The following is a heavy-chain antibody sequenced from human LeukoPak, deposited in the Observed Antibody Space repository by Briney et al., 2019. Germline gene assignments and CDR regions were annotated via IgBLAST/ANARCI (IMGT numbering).Heavy chain of an antibody. V-gene: IGHV1-2*02. CDR2: INPNSGGT. Sequence: GASVKVSCKASGYTFTGYYMYWVRQAPGQGLEWMGWINPNSGGTNYAQKFQGRVTMTRDTSISTAYMELSRLRSDDTAVYYCARDPRVVVVKDYYGMDVWGQGTTVTVSS. J-gene: IGHJ6*02. CDR1: GYTFTGYY. CDR3: ARDPRVVVVKDYYGMDV. D-gene: IGHD3-22*01.